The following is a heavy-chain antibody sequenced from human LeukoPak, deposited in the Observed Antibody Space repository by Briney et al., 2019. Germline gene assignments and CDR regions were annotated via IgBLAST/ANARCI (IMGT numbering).Heavy chain of an antibody. D-gene: IGHD5-18*01. V-gene: IGHV3-66*02. CDR2: IYSGGST. CDR1: GFTFSSYW. J-gene: IGHJ4*02. CDR3: ARVLYSYGLEYFDY. Sequence: GGSLRLSCAASGFTFSSYWMSWVRQAPGKGLEWVSVIYSGGSTYYADSVKGRFTISRDNSKNTLYLQMNSLRAEDTAVYYCARVLYSYGLEYFDYWGQGTLVTVSS.